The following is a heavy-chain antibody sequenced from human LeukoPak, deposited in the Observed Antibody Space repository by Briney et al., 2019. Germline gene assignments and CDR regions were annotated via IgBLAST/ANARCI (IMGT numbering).Heavy chain of an antibody. J-gene: IGHJ4*02. CDR1: GFTFSSYN. CDR3: ARDPRTVRI. Sequence: GGSLRLSCAASGFTFSSYNMNWVRQAPGKGLEWVSSITSSSSYIYCADSVKGRFTISRDNAKNSLYLQMNSLRAEDTAVYYCARDPRTVRIWGQGTLVTVST. V-gene: IGHV3-21*01. CDR2: ITSSSSYI. D-gene: IGHD1-1*01.